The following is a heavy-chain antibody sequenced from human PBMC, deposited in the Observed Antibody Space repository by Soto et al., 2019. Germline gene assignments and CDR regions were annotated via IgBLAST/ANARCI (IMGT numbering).Heavy chain of an antibody. CDR2: IIPIFGTA. V-gene: IGHV1-69*01. CDR3: ARDSIRITIFGVVSSMDV. Sequence: QVQLVQSGAEVKKPGSSVKVSCKASGGTFSSYAISWVRQAPGQGLEWMGGIIPIFGTANYAQKFQGRVTITAGEATSTAYMELSSVRSEDTAVYYCARDSIRITIFGVVSSMDVWGQGTTVTVSS. D-gene: IGHD3-3*01. J-gene: IGHJ6*02. CDR1: GGTFSSYA.